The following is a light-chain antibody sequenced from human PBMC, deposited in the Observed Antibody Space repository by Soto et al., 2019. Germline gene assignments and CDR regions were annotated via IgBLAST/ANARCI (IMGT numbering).Light chain of an antibody. CDR3: HQVYTYPRT. V-gene: IGKV1-9*01. J-gene: IGKJ1*01. CDR1: QGGRSY. CDR2: GAS. Sequence: IHLTQSPSSLSASVGPRVTITCRASQGGRSYLAWVQQRPGKAPQLLIVGASTLQKGVPARVSGGGVGTEVTLTITSLQPEDVATYYCHQVYTYPRTFGQGTKVDIK.